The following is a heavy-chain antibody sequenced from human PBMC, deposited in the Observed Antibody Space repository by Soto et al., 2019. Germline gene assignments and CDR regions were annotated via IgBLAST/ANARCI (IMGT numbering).Heavy chain of an antibody. J-gene: IGHJ4*02. D-gene: IGHD1-26*01. CDR1: GGSLSSSTYY. CDR2: IFYNGNT. V-gene: IGHV4-39*01. CDR3: ARTPLL. Sequence: ETLSLTCTVSGGSLSSSTYYWAWIRQPPGKGLEWIGSIFYNGNTYYNPSLKSRLTISSDTSNSQFSLKLRSLTAADTAVYYCARTPLLWGQGTLVTVSS.